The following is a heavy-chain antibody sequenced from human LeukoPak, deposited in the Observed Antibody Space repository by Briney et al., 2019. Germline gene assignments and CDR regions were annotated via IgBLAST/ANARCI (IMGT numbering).Heavy chain of an antibody. V-gene: IGHV4-59*01. CDR2: IYYSGST. J-gene: IGHJ3*02. D-gene: IGHD4-17*01. Sequence: PSETLSLTCAVYGGSFSGYYWSWIRQPPGKGLEWIGYIYYSGSTNYNPSLKSRVTISVDTSKNQFSLKLSSVTAADTAVYYCAGTTVTTRDAFDIWGQGTMVTVSS. CDR3: AGTTVTTRDAFDI. CDR1: GGSFSGYY.